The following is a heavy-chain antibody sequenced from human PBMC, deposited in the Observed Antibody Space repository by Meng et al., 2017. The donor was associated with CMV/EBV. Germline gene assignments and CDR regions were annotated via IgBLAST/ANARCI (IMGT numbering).Heavy chain of an antibody. V-gene: IGHV4-61*01. Sequence: SETLSLTCTVSGGSVSSGSYYWSWIRQPPGKGLEWIGYIYYSGSTNYNPSLKSRVTISVDTSKNQFSLKLGSVTAADTAVYYCARAVAYYDFWSGYPWGMDVWGQGTTVTVSS. CDR1: GGSVSSGSYY. D-gene: IGHD3-3*01. CDR3: ARAVAYYDFWSGYPWGMDV. J-gene: IGHJ6*02. CDR2: IYYSGST.